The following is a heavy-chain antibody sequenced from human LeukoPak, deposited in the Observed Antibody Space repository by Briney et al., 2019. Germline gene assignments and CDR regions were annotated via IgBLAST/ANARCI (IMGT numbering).Heavy chain of an antibody. CDR3: ARSDAGNSEGGIDY. CDR1: GGSFSSYE. V-gene: IGHV1-69*05. Sequence: SVKVSCKTSGGSFSSYEISWVRQAPEQGLEWMGGIIPVFGMPNYAQKFQGRLTLTTDESTGTAYMELGGLTSDDTAVYYCARSDAGNSEGGIDYWGQGTLVIVSS. J-gene: IGHJ4*02. CDR2: IIPVFGMP. D-gene: IGHD4-23*01.